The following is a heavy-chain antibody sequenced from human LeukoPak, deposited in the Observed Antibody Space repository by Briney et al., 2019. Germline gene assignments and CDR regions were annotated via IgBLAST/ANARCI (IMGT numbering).Heavy chain of an antibody. J-gene: IGHJ6*02. CDR3: ARAPYYYDSSGYRNYYYYYYGMDV. D-gene: IGHD3-22*01. CDR1: GGSISSYY. V-gene: IGHV4-59*01. CDR2: IYYSGST. Sequence: SETLSLTCTVSGGSISSYYWSWIRQPAGKGLEWIGYIYYSGSTNYNPSLKSRVTISVDTSKNQFSLKLSSVTAADTAVYYCARAPYYYDSSGYRNYYYYYYGMDVWGQGTTVTVSS.